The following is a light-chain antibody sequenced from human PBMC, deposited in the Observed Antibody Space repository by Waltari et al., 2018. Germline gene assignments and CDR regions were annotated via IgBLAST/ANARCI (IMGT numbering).Light chain of an antibody. J-gene: IGLJ3*02. CDR2: DVS. Sequence: QSALTQPAPVSGSPGQSITISCTGTSSDIGGYTYVPWYQQHVGKAPKLMIYDVSKRPSGVSYRFSGSKSGNTASLTISGLQAEDEADYYCSSYTGSSTWVFGGGTKLTVL. CDR3: SSYTGSSTWV. CDR1: SSDIGGYTY. V-gene: IGLV2-14*01.